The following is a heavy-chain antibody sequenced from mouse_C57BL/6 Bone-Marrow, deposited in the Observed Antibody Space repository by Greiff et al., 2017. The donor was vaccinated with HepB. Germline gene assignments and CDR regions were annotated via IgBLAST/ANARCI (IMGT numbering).Heavy chain of an antibody. D-gene: IGHD2-1*01. Sequence: QVQVQQPGAELVKPGASVKLSCKASGYTFTSYWMHWVKQRPGRGLEWIGRIDPNSGGTKYNEKFKSKATLTVDKPSSTAYMQLSSLTSEDSAVYYCARSRDLLWVWGFAYWGQGTLVTVSA. V-gene: IGHV1-72*01. CDR3: ARSRDLLWVWGFAY. CDR2: IDPNSGGT. CDR1: GYTFTSYW. J-gene: IGHJ3*01.